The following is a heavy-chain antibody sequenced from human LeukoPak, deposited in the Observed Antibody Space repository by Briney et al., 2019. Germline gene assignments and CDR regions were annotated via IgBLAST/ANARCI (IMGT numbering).Heavy chain of an antibody. CDR3: ARLREIPVFGVVTKSTSYFDY. Sequence: PGGSLRLSCAASGFTFSSYWMSWVRQAPGKGLEWVANIKQDRSEKYYVDSVNGRFTISRDNAKNSLYLQMNSLRAEDTAVYYCARLREIPVFGVVTKSTSYFDYWGQGTLVTVSS. V-gene: IGHV3-7*01. CDR2: IKQDRSEK. J-gene: IGHJ4*02. CDR1: GFTFSSYW. D-gene: IGHD3-3*01.